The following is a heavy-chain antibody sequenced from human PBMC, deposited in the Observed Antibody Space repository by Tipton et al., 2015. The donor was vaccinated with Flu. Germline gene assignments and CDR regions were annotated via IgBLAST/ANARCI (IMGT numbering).Heavy chain of an antibody. V-gene: IGHV3-48*03. CDR3: ARELMDCTNGVCYTGVYYGMDV. CDR2: ISSSGSTI. Sequence: SGFTFSSYEMNWVRQAPGKGLEWVSYISSSGSTIYYADSVKGRFTISRDNAKNSLYLQMNSLRAEDTAVYYCARELMDCTNGVCYTGVYYGMDVWGQGTTVTVSS. D-gene: IGHD2-8*01. CDR1: GFTFSSYE. J-gene: IGHJ6*02.